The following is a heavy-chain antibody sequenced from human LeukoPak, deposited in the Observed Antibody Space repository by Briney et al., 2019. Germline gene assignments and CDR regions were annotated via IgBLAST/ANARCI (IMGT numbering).Heavy chain of an antibody. CDR3: ARVWRSRPED. D-gene: IGHD6-19*01. J-gene: IGHJ4*02. V-gene: IGHV1-69*05. CDR1: GGTFSSYA. Sequence: SVKVSCKASGGTFSSYAISWVRQAPGQGLEWMGRIIPIFGTANYAQKFQVRVTITTDESTSTAYMELSSLRSEDTAVYYCARVWRSRPEDWGQGTLATVSS. CDR2: IIPIFGTA.